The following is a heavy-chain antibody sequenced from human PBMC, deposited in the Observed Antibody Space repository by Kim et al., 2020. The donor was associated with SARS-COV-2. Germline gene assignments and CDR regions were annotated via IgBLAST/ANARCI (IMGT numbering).Heavy chain of an antibody. D-gene: IGHD2-15*01. Sequence: SETLSLTCTVSSGSISGYYWSWIRQPPGKGLEWIGYIYSTGATNYNPSLNTRVTVSVDTSKNQFSLTLHSVTAADAAVYYCARGGPGYCSGTSCYLFDYWGQGTLVTVSS. CDR1: SGSISGYY. CDR3: ARGGPGYCSGTSCYLFDY. V-gene: IGHV4-59*01. J-gene: IGHJ4*02. CDR2: IYSTGAT.